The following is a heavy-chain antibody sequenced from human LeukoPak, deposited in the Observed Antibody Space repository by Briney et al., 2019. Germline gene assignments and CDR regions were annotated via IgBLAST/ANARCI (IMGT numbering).Heavy chain of an antibody. Sequence: PGGSLRLSCAASGYTFSNAWMSGVRQAPGKGLEWVGRIKSKTDGGTTDYAAPVKGRFTISRDDSKNTLYLQMNSLKTEDTAVYYCTTVPVLLWFGELLFVDYWGQGTLVTVSS. V-gene: IGHV3-15*01. D-gene: IGHD3-10*01. J-gene: IGHJ4*02. CDR2: IKSKTDGGTT. CDR1: GYTFSNAW. CDR3: TTVPVLLWFGELLFVDY.